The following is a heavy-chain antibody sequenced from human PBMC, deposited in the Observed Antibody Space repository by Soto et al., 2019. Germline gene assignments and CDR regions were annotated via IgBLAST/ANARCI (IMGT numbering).Heavy chain of an antibody. D-gene: IGHD2-21*02. Sequence: LSLTCTVSGGSISSSSYYWGWIRQPPGKGLEWIGSIYYSGSTYYNPSLKSRVTISVDTSKNQFSLKLSSVTAADTAVYYCVTYCXGDCYIFDYWGQGTLVTVS. J-gene: IGHJ4*02. CDR2: IYYSGST. V-gene: IGHV4-39*01. CDR1: GGSISSSSYY. CDR3: VTYCXGDCYIFDY.